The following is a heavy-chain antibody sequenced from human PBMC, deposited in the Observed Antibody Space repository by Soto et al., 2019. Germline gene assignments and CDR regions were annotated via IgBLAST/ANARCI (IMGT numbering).Heavy chain of an antibody. D-gene: IGHD3-9*01. CDR3: ARDLTPGLVDH. Sequence: GASVKVSCKVSGYTLTELSMHWVRQAPGKGLEWMGGFDPEDGETIYAQKFQGRVTMTTDTSTDTAYMELSSLRSDDTAVYYCARDLTPGLVDHWGQGTLVTVSS. V-gene: IGHV1-24*01. CDR1: GYTLTELS. J-gene: IGHJ4*02. CDR2: FDPEDGET.